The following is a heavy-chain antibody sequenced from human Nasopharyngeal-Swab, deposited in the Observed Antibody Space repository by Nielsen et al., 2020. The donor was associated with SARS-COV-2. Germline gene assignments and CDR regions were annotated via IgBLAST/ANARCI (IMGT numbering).Heavy chain of an antibody. CDR1: GGSISSSSYY. CDR3: ARIPSLYSGSAPFDY. V-gene: IGHV4-39*01. Sequence: SETLSLTCTVSGGSISSSSYYWGWIRQPPGKGLEWIGSTFYSGSTYYNPSLKSRVTISVDTSKNQFSLRLSSVTAADTAVYYCARIPSLYSGSAPFDYWGRGTLVTVSS. J-gene: IGHJ4*02. CDR2: TFYSGST. D-gene: IGHD1-26*01.